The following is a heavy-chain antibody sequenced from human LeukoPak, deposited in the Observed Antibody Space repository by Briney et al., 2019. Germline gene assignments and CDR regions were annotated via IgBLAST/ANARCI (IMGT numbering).Heavy chain of an antibody. CDR1: GGSISGYY. D-gene: IGHD5-18*01. CDR3: ARDKGYSYGYGNFDY. CDR2: IYNSENA. V-gene: IGHV4-4*07. J-gene: IGHJ4*02. Sequence: PSETLSLTCSVSGGSISGYYWCWIRQPAGKGLEWIGRIYNSENANYNPSLRSRVSMSVDTSKNQFSLKLSSVTAADTAVYYCARDKGYSYGYGNFDYWGQGTLVTVSS.